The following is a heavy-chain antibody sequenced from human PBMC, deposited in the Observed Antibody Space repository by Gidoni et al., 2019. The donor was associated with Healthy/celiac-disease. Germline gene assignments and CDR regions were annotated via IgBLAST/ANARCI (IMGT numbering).Heavy chain of an antibody. CDR3: ARGPSYGGNSGSVFDY. D-gene: IGHD4-17*01. CDR2: INHSGST. CDR1: GGSCSGYY. V-gene: IGHV4-34*01. J-gene: IGHJ4*02. Sequence: QVQLQPWGAGLLKPSETLSLTCAVYGGSCSGYYWSWIRQPPGKGLEWIGEINHSGSTNYNPSLKSRVTISVDTSKNQFSLKLSSVTAADTAVYYCARGPSYGGNSGSVFDYWGQGTLVTVSS.